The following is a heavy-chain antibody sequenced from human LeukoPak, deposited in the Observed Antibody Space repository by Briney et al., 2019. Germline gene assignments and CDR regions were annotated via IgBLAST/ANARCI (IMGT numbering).Heavy chain of an antibody. CDR3: ASSGILTGYYRLLDY. D-gene: IGHD3-9*01. Sequence: GGSLRLSCAASGFTFDDYGMSWVRQAPGKGLEWVSGINWNGGSTGYADSVKGRFTISRDNAKNSLYLQMNSLRAEDTAVYYCASSGILTGYYRLLDYWGQGTLVTVSS. CDR2: INWNGGST. J-gene: IGHJ4*02. V-gene: IGHV3-20*04. CDR1: GFTFDDYG.